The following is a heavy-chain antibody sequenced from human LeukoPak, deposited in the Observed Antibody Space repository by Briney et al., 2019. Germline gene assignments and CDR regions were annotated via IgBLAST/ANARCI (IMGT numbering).Heavy chain of an antibody. D-gene: IGHD3-22*01. Sequence: SQTLSLTCTVSGGSISSGSYYWSWIRQPAGKGLEWIGRIYTSGSTNYNPSLKSRVPISVDTSKNQFSLKLSSVTAADTAVYYCAREKGYYYDSSGYHPIDYWGQGTLVTVSS. CDR1: GGSISSGSYY. V-gene: IGHV4-61*02. J-gene: IGHJ4*02. CDR3: AREKGYYYDSSGYHPIDY. CDR2: IYTSGST.